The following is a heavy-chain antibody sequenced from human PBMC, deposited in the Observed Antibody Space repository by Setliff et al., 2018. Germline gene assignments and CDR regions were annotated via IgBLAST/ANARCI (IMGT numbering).Heavy chain of an antibody. Sequence: KTSETLSLTCTVPGGSVSSGSYYWSWIRRPPGKGLEWIGYIYYSGSTNYNPSLKSRITISVDTAKNQFYLKLSSVTAADAAVYYCARGETRSGWYIYYYYYMDVWGKGTTVTVSS. V-gene: IGHV4-61*01. CDR1: GGSVSSGSYY. CDR3: ARGETRSGWYIYYYYYMDV. CDR2: IYYSGST. J-gene: IGHJ6*03. D-gene: IGHD6-19*01.